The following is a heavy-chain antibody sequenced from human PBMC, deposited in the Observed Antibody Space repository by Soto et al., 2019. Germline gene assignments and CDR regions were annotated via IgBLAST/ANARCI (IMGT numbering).Heavy chain of an antibody. CDR1: GYTFTSYG. Sequence: QVQLVQSGAEVKKPGASVKVSCKASGYTFTSYGISWVRQAPGQGLEWMGWISAYNGNTNYAQKLQGRVTMTTDTTTSTAYMELRSMRSEDTAVYYCASSLDWELRSYYYYGMDVWGQGTTVTVSS. CDR2: ISAYNGNT. CDR3: ASSLDWELRSYYYYGMDV. D-gene: IGHD1-26*01. J-gene: IGHJ6*02. V-gene: IGHV1-18*01.